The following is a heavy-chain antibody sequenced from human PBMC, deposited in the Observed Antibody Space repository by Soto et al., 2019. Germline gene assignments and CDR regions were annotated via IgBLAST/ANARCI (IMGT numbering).Heavy chain of an antibody. D-gene: IGHD1-26*01. V-gene: IGHV1-46*01. J-gene: IGHJ5*02. CDR1: RDTFTSYY. Sequence: QLVQSGGEVKQPGASVKVSCKAPRDTFTSYYINWVRQAPGQGLEWMGVINPHGGSTAYAQKFKGTVPLTRDTSASTVYMEVSSLTSEDTAMYYCARSSGGNFGIIIEGTNWFAPWGQGTLVTVSS. CDR2: INPHGGST. CDR3: ARSSGGNFGIIIEGTNWFAP.